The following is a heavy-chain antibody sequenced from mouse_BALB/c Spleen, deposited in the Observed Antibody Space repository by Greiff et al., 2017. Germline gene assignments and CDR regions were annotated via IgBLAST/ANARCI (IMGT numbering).Heavy chain of an antibody. D-gene: IGHD2-1*01. CDR2: ISSGGSYT. CDR1: GFTFSSYS. V-gene: IGHV5-9-3*01. CDR3: ARDGDGNSFDY. J-gene: IGHJ2*01. Sequence: DVHLVESGGGLVKPGGSLNLSCAASGFTFSSYSMSWVRQTPAKRLELVANISSGGSYTNYTDSVKGLFTFARDNDKNTLSLQMSSLRSEDAAMYYCARDGDGNSFDYWGQGTTLTVSS.